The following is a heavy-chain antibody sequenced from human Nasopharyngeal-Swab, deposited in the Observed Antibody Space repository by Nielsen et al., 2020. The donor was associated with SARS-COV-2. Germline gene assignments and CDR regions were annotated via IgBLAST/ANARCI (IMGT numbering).Heavy chain of an antibody. CDR2: IYYSGST. Sequence: SETLSLTCTVSGGSISSGGYFWSWVRPHPGKGLEWIGYIYYSGSTYYNPSLKSRVTISVDTSKNQFSLKLSSVTAADTAVYYCARVALGSYLRGRGMDVWGQGTTVTVSS. D-gene: IGHD3-16*02. J-gene: IGHJ6*02. CDR3: ARVALGSYLRGRGMDV. CDR1: GGSISSGGYF. V-gene: IGHV4-31*03.